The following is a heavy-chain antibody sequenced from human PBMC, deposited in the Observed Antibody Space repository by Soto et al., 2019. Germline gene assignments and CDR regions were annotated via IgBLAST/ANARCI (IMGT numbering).Heavy chain of an antibody. V-gene: IGHV1-18*01. J-gene: IGHJ4*02. CDR1: GYTFTTYG. D-gene: IGHD6-13*01. Sequence: ASVKDSSEASGYTFTTYGISWLRKAPGQGLEWMGWINTYDGNTNHAQKFQGRVTMTTDTSTSTAYMELRNLSSDDTAVYYCAASQQFDYWGQGTLVTVPQ. CDR2: INTYDGNT. CDR3: AASQQFDY.